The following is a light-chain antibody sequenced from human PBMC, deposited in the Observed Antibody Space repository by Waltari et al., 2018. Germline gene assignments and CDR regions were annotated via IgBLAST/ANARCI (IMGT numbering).Light chain of an antibody. J-gene: IGKJ1*01. CDR2: GAS. V-gene: IGKV3-20*01. Sequence: IVLTQSPGTLSLSPGERATLSCRASQSVRGSLAWYQQKAGQAPRLLIYGASSRATGIPDRFSGSGSGTDFSLTISRLEPEDFAVYYCQNYVRLPATFGQGTKVEI. CDR3: QNYVRLPAT. CDR1: QSVRGS.